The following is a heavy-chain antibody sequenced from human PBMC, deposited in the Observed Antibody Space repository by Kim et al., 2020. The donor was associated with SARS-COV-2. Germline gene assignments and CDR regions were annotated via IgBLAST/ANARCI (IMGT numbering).Heavy chain of an antibody. D-gene: IGHD6-19*01. J-gene: IGHJ4*02. V-gene: IGHV4-59*01. CDR1: AGSISDDY. Sequence: SETLSLTCTVSAGSISDDYWTWIRQPPGKELEWIGYINYNGRRIKNNPSLGRRVAVSVDPSKSHFSLKLSSVTAADTAVYFCARIQDITGWPFDSWGQRIGVTVSS. CDR3: ARIQDITGWPFDS. CDR2: INYNGRRI.